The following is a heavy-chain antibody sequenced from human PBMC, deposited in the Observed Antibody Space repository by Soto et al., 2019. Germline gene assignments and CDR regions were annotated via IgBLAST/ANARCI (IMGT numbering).Heavy chain of an antibody. CDR3: ARYRRNYFDY. J-gene: IGHJ4*02. CDR1: GASMSAFY. Sequence: PSETLSLACTVSGASMSAFYWSWIRHTPGKGLEWIGYINYVGRTSYYSPSLQSRVTISLDSSKNQFSLILSSVTAADTAVYVCARYRRNYFDYWGQGTQVTVSS. CDR2: INYVGRTS. D-gene: IGHD3-16*02. V-gene: IGHV4-59*01.